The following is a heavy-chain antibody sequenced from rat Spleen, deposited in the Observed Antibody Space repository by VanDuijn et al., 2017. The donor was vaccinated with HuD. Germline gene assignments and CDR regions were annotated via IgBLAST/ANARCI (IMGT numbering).Heavy chain of an antibody. J-gene: IGHJ2*01. V-gene: IGHV5-20*01. CDR1: GFTFSNYD. D-gene: IGHD1-2*01. CDR3: TTDSSYIYV. CDR2: ISYDGSST. Sequence: EVQLVESGGGLVQPGRSMKLSCAASGFTFSNYDMAWVRQAPTKGLEWVASISYDGSSTYYRDSVKGRFTISRDNAKSTLYLQMDSLRSEDTATCYCTTDSSYIYVWGQGVMVTVSS.